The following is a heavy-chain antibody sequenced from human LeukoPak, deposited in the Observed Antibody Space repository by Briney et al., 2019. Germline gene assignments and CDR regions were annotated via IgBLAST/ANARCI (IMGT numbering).Heavy chain of an antibody. CDR1: GGSISSSSYY. Sequence: PSETLSLTCTVPGGSISSSSYYWGWIRQPPGKGLEWIGSIYYSGSTYYNPSLKSRVTISVDTSKNQFSLKLSSVTAADTAVYYCARLGSSSWYIGWFDPWGQGTLVTVSS. J-gene: IGHJ5*02. CDR3: ARLGSSSWYIGWFDP. V-gene: IGHV4-39*01. CDR2: IYYSGST. D-gene: IGHD6-13*01.